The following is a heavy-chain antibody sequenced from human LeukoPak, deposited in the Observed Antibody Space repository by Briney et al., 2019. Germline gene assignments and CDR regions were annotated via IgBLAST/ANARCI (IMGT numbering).Heavy chain of an antibody. CDR2: INPSSGGT. V-gene: IGHV1-2*06. Sequence: ASVKVSCKASGYTFTGYYMHWVRQAPGQGLEWMGRINPSSGGTNYAQKFQGRVTMTRDTSISTAYMELSRLRSDDTAVYYCARWDIVVVPAAMADYYYMDVWGKGTSVTVSS. CDR1: GYTFTGYY. CDR3: ARWDIVVVPAAMADYYYMDV. J-gene: IGHJ6*03. D-gene: IGHD2-2*01.